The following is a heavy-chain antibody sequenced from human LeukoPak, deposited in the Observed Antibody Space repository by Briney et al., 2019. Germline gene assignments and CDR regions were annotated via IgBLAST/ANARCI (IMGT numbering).Heavy chain of an antibody. CDR2: IYYSGST. CDR3: ASGDYVSGMVFDP. CDR1: GGSISSYY. V-gene: IGHV4-59*01. Sequence: PSETLSLTCTVSGGSISSYYWSWIRQPPGKGLEWIGYIYYSGSTNYNPSLKSRVTISVDASKNQFSLKLSSVTAADTAAYYCASGDYVSGMVFDPWGQGTLVTVSS. J-gene: IGHJ5*02. D-gene: IGHD4-17*01.